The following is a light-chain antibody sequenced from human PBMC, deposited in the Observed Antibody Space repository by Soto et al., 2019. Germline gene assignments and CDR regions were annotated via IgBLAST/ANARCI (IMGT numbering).Light chain of an antibody. Sequence: EIVLTQSPSTLSLSPGERATLSCRASQSISTYLAWYQQKPGQAPRLVIYGASSRATGIPDRFSGSGSGTDFTLTISRLEPEDFAVYYCQQRSNWITFGGGTKVDIK. J-gene: IGKJ4*01. CDR2: GAS. CDR1: QSISTY. V-gene: IGKV3-11*01. CDR3: QQRSNWIT.